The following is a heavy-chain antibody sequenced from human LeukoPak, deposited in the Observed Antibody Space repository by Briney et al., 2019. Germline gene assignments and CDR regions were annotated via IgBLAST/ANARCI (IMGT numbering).Heavy chain of an antibody. D-gene: IGHD3-10*01. CDR1: GFTFSSYA. CDR2: ISYDGSNK. CDR3: ARDPYYYGSGSYPSFLDY. Sequence: GRSLRLSCAASGFTFSSYAMHWVRQAPGKGLEWVAVISYDGSNKYYADSVKGRFTISRGNSKNTLYLQMNSLRAEDTAVYYRARDPYYYGSGSYPSFLDYWGQGTLVTVSS. V-gene: IGHV3-30*04. J-gene: IGHJ4*02.